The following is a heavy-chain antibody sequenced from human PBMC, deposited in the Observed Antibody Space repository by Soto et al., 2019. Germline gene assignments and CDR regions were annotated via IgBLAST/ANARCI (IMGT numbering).Heavy chain of an antibody. CDR1: GYTFTSYA. D-gene: IGHD3-10*01. Sequence: QVQLVQSGAEVKKPRASVKVSCKASGYTFTSYAMHWVRQAPGQRLEWMGWINAGNGNTKYSQKFQGRVTITRDTSASTAYMELSSLRSEDTAVYYCATLLWFGESYDYWGQGTLVTVSS. J-gene: IGHJ4*02. CDR3: ATLLWFGESYDY. CDR2: INAGNGNT. V-gene: IGHV1-3*01.